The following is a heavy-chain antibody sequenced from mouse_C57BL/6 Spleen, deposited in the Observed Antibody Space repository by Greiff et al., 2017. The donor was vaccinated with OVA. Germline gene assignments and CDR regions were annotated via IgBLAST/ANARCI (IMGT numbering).Heavy chain of an antibody. CDR1: GFTFSDYG. V-gene: IGHV5-17*01. CDR2: ISSGSSTI. CDR3: ARSCTVVPSYYFDY. D-gene: IGHD1-1*01. Sequence: EVHLVESGGGLVKPGGSLKLSCAASGFTFSDYGMHWVRQAPEKGLEWVAYISSGSSTIYYADTVKGRFTISRDNAKNTLFLQMTSLRSEDTAMYYCARSCTVVPSYYFDYWGQGTTLTVSS. J-gene: IGHJ2*01.